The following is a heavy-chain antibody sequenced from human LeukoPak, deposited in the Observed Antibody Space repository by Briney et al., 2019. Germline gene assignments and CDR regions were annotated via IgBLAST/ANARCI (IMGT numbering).Heavy chain of an antibody. V-gene: IGHV3-30*02. CDR3: AKAASASAAIDY. J-gene: IGHJ4*02. Sequence: PGGALRLSCAASGFTFSSYGMNWVRQAPGKGLEWVAFIRYDGSNKYYADSVKGRFTISRDNSKNTLYLQMNSLRAEDTAVYYCAKAASASAAIDYWGQGTLVTVSS. D-gene: IGHD2-2*01. CDR2: IRYDGSNK. CDR1: GFTFSSYG.